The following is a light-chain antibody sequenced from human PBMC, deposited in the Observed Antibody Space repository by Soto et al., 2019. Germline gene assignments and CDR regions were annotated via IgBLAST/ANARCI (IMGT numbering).Light chain of an antibody. V-gene: IGKV1-5*03. CDR3: QQYNSYWT. CDR2: KAS. CDR1: QSISSW. Sequence: DIQMTQSPSTMSASVGDRVTISCRASQSISSWLAWYQQKPVKAPNLLIYKASSLESGVPSRFSGSGSGTEFTLTISSLQPDDFATYYCQQYNSYWTFGQGTKV. J-gene: IGKJ1*01.